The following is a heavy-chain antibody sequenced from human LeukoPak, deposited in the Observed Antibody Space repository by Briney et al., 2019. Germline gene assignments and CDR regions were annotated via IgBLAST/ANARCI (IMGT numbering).Heavy chain of an antibody. CDR3: ARDRTLGALDY. CDR2: ISAYNGNT. D-gene: IGHD1-26*01. V-gene: IGHV1-18*01. CDR1: GYTFTSYG. J-gene: IGHJ4*02. Sequence: ASVKASGKASGYTFTSYGISWVRKAPGQGLEWMGWISAYNGNTNYAQKLQGRVTMTTDTSTSTAYMELRSLRSDDTAVYYCARDRTLGALDYWGQGTLVTVSS.